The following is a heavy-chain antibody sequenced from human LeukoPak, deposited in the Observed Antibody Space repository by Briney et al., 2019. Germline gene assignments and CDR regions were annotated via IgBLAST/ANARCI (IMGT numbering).Heavy chain of an antibody. J-gene: IGHJ4*02. CDR1: GFAFSSYW. CDR3: ARNFDWLYQILDY. Sequence: PGGSLRLSCAASGFAFSSYWMSWVRQAPGKGLEWVANIKQDGSEKYYVDSVKGRFTISRDNAKNSLYLQMNSLRAEDAAVYYCARNFDWLYQILDYWGQGTLVTVSS. CDR2: IKQDGSEK. D-gene: IGHD3-9*01. V-gene: IGHV3-7*03.